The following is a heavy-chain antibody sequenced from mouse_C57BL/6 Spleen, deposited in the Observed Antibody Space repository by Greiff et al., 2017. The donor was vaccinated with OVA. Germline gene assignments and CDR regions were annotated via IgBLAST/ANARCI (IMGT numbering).Heavy chain of an antibody. CDR2: IRSKSNNYAT. V-gene: IGHV10-1*01. Sequence: EVQVVESGGGLVQPKGSLKLSCAASGFSFNTYAMNWVRQAPGKGLEWVARIRSKSNNYATYYADSVKDRFTISRDDSESMLYLQMNNLKTEDTAMYYCVRQRGNAMDYWGQGTSVTVSS. CDR3: VRQRGNAMDY. J-gene: IGHJ4*01. CDR1: GFSFNTYA.